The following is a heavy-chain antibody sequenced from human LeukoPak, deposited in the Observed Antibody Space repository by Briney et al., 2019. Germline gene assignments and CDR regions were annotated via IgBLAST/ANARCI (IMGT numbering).Heavy chain of an antibody. CDR1: GFTFGDYL. V-gene: IGHV3-49*03. CDR2: ISGGTT. J-gene: IGHJ4*02. D-gene: IGHD6-19*01. CDR3: SRGSGWLSVY. Sequence: GGSLRLSCTASGFTFGDYLMSWFRQAPGKGLEWIGFISGGTTEYAASVKGRFTISREDSTSIAYLQMNSLTTEDTAVYYCSRGSGWLSVYLGQGTLVTVSS.